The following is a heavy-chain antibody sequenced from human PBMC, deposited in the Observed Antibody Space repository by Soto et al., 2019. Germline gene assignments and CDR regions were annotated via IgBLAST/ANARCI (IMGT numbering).Heavy chain of an antibody. J-gene: IGHJ5*02. CDR3: ARERVADGGLDP. V-gene: IGHV4-59*01. CDR2: IYYSGST. D-gene: IGHD2-15*01. Sequence: SETLSLTCTVSGGSISSYYWSWIRQPPGKGLEWIGYIYYSGSTNYNPSLKSRVTISVDTSKNQFSLKLSSVTAADTAVYYCARERVADGGLDPWGQGTLVTVSS. CDR1: GGSISSYY.